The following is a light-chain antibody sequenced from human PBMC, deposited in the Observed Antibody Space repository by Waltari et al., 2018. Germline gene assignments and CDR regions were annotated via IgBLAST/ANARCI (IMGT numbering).Light chain of an antibody. CDR3: CSYAGGSTYV. J-gene: IGLJ1*01. V-gene: IGLV2-23*01. Sequence: QSALTQPASVSGSPGQSITIPCTGTSSDVGRYNLVSWYQQHPGKAPKLMIYEGSKRPSGVSNRFSGSKSGNTASLTISGLQAEDEADYYCCSYAGGSTYVFGTGTKVTVL. CDR1: SSDVGRYNL. CDR2: EGS.